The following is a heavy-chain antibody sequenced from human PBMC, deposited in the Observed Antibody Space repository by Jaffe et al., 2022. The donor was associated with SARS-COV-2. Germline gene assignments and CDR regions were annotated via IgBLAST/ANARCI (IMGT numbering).Heavy chain of an antibody. J-gene: IGHJ4*02. D-gene: IGHD1-26*01. CDR2: IRSKAYGGTT. V-gene: IGHV3-49*03. Sequence: EVQLVESGGGLVQPGRSLRLSCTASGFTFGDYAMSWFRQAPGKGLEWVGFIRSKAYGGTTEYAASVKGRFTISRDDSKSIAYLQMNSLKTEDTAVYYCTREESGDDGELPHWGQGTLVTVSS. CDR1: GFTFGDYA. CDR3: TREESGDDGELPH.